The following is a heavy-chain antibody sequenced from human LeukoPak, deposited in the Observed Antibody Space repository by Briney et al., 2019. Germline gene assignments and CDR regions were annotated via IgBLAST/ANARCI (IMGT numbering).Heavy chain of an antibody. J-gene: IGHJ4*02. D-gene: IGHD2-2*03. Sequence: ETLSLTCTVSDVSIRSTSYYWGWIRQPPGKGLEWIGSIYFSGNTYYNPSLKTRVTISIDTSKNQFSLKLTSVTAADTAIFYCASGYFVHTFDFWGQGTLGTVSS. CDR3: ASGYFVHTFDF. CDR1: DVSIRSTSYY. CDR2: IYFSGNT. V-gene: IGHV4-39*01.